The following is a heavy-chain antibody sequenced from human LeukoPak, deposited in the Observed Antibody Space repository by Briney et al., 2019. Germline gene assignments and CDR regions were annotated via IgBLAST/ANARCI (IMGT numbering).Heavy chain of an antibody. Sequence: GGSLTLSCAASGFTFSSYTMSWVRQAPGKGLEWVSIISGSGDNKYHADSVKGRFTISRDNSKNTLYLQMNSLRAEDTAVYYCAKHLNLDYDYWGQGTLVTASS. D-gene: IGHD3/OR15-3a*01. CDR1: GFTFSSYT. CDR2: ISGSGDNK. CDR3: AKHLNLDYDY. J-gene: IGHJ4*02. V-gene: IGHV3-23*01.